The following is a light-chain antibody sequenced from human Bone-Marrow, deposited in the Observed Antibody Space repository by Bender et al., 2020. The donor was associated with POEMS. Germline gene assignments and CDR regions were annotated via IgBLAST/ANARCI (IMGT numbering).Light chain of an antibody. J-gene: IGLJ2*01. Sequence: CSRSASDRGTTPINWYQHLPGTAPKLLIYRNDQRPSGVPDRFSGSKSGTSASLAISGLQSEDEADYYCAGWDGSLNGVVFGGGTKLTVL. CDR3: AGWDGSLNGVV. V-gene: IGLV1-44*01. CDR1: ASDRGTTP. CDR2: RND.